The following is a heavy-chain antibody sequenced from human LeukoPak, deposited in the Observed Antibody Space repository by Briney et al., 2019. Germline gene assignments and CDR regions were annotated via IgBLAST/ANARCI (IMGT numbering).Heavy chain of an antibody. CDR2: ISGSGGST. J-gene: IGHJ4*02. D-gene: IGHD6-6*01. CDR1: GFTFSSYA. V-gene: IGHV3-23*01. CDR3: ARRSIHALGFDY. Sequence: GGSLRLSCAASGFTFSSYAMSWVRQAPGKGLEWVSAISGSGGSTYYADSVKGRFTISRDNSKNTLYLQMNSLRAEDTAVYYCARRSIHALGFDYWGQGTLVTVSS.